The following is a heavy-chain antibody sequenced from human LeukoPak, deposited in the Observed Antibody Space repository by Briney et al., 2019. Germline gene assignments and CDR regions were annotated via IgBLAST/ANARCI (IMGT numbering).Heavy chain of an antibody. CDR1: GGSISSYY. CDR3: ARDRWELPHDAFDI. CDR2: IYYSGST. V-gene: IGHV4-59*12. Sequence: SETLSLTCTVSGGSISSYYWSWIRQPPGKGLEWIGYIYYSGSTNYNPSLKSRVTISVDTSKNQFSLKLSSVTAADTAVYYCARDRWELPHDAFDIWGQGTMVTVSS. D-gene: IGHD1-26*01. J-gene: IGHJ3*02.